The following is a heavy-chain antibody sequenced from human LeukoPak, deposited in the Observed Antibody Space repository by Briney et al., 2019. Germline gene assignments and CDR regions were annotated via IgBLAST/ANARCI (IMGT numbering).Heavy chain of an antibody. CDR2: INHSGST. Sequence: SETLSLTCAVYGGSFSSYYWSWIRQPPGKGLEWIGEINHSGSTNYNPSLKSRVTISVDTSKNQFSLKLSSVTAADTAVYYCATAGYSSVPGAFDIWGQGTMVTVSS. V-gene: IGHV4-34*01. D-gene: IGHD6-19*01. CDR3: ATAGYSSVPGAFDI. J-gene: IGHJ3*02. CDR1: GGSFSSYY.